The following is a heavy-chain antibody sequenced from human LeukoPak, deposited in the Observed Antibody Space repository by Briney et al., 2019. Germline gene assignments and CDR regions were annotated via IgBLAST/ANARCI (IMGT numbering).Heavy chain of an antibody. CDR2: IYSGGST. CDR1: GLTVSSNY. CDR3: ARDRSRSYDY. J-gene: IGHJ4*02. Sequence: GGSLRLSCAASGLTVSSNYMTWVRQAPGKGLEWVSVIYSGGSTYYADSVKGRFTISRDNSKNTLYLQMNSLRPEDTAMYYCARDRSRSYDYWGQGTLVTVSS. V-gene: IGHV3-53*01. D-gene: IGHD1-26*01.